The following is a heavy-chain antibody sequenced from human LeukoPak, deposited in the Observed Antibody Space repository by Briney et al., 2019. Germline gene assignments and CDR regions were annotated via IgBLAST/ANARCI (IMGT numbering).Heavy chain of an antibody. Sequence: AGGSLRLSCAATGFTFSDYYMSWIRQAPGTGLEWVSYISSSGSSKYYADSVKGRFTISRDNAKNSLYLQMNSLRAEDTAVYYCARDRESLAFDIWGQGTMVTVSS. CDR3: ARDRESLAFDI. D-gene: IGHD3-10*01. CDR1: GFTFSDYY. CDR2: ISSSGSSK. J-gene: IGHJ3*02. V-gene: IGHV3-11*04.